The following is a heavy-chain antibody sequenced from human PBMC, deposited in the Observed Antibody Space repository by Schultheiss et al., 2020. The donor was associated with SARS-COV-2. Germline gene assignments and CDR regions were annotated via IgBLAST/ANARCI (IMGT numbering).Heavy chain of an antibody. CDR3: ARGRRDTAMVRYYYYYYYMDV. V-gene: IGHV3-33*01. J-gene: IGHJ6*03. CDR2: IWYDGSNK. D-gene: IGHD5-18*01. CDR1: GFTFSSYG. Sequence: GGSLRLSCAASGFTFSSYGMHWVRQAPGKGLEWVAVIWYDGSNKYYADSVKGRFTISRDNSKNTLYLQMNSLRAEDTAVYYCARGRRDTAMVRYYYYYYYMDVWGKGTTVTVSS.